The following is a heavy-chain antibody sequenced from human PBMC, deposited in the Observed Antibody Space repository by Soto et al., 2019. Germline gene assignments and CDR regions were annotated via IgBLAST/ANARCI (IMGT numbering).Heavy chain of an antibody. CDR3: ARDRVPMVYAIPPYYYYGMDV. V-gene: IGHV1-69*13. D-gene: IGHD2-8*01. CDR2: IIPIFGTA. Sequence: ASVEVSCKASGGTFSSYAISWVRQAPGQGLEWMGGIIPIFGTANYAQKFQGRVTITADESTSTAYMELSSLRSEDTAVYYCARDRVPMVYAIPPYYYYGMDVWGQGTTVTVSS. CDR1: GGTFSSYA. J-gene: IGHJ6*02.